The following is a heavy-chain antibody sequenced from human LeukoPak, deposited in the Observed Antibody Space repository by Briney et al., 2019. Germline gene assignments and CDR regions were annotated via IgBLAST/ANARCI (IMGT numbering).Heavy chain of an antibody. CDR1: GFTFSNAW. J-gene: IGHJ4*02. CDR3: VKDHGWLLYS. Sequence: GGSLRLSCAASGFTFSNAWMSWVRQAPGKGLEWVSGISLDGATTYYAGSVEGRFTISRDNSKNTLYLQMNSLRADDTAVYYCVKDHGWLLYSWGQGTLVTVSS. V-gene: IGHV3-23*01. D-gene: IGHD3-9*01. CDR2: ISLDGATT.